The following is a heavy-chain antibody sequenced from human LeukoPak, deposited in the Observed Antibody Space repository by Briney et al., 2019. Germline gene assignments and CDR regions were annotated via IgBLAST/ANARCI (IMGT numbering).Heavy chain of an antibody. CDR2: ISGSGGST. CDR1: GFTFSSYA. D-gene: IGHD6-13*01. V-gene: IGHV3-23*01. Sequence: AGSLRLSCAASGFTFSSYAMSWVRQAPGKGLEWVSAISGSGGSTYYADSVKGRFTISRDNSKNTLYLQRNSLRAEDTPVYYCAKDPVVREGGAAAIDYWGRGTLVTVSS. CDR3: AKDPVVREGGAAAIDY. J-gene: IGHJ4*02.